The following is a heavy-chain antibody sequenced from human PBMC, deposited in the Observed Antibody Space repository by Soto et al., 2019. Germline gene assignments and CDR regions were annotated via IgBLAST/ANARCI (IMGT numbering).Heavy chain of an antibody. D-gene: IGHD6-19*01. CDR3: AAVGRNSGWPEAFGFDI. Sequence: GASVKVSCKASGFTFTSSAMQWVRQARGQRLEWIGWIVVGSGNTNYAQKFQERVTITRDMSTSTAYMELSSLRSEDTAVYYCAAVGRNSGWPEAFGFDIWGQGTTVTVSS. CDR1: GFTFTSSA. CDR2: IVVGSGNT. J-gene: IGHJ3*02. V-gene: IGHV1-58*02.